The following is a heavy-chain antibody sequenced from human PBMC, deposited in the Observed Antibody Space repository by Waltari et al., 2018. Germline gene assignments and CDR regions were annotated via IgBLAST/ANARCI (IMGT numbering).Heavy chain of an antibody. Sequence: QVQLQQWGAGLLKPSATLSLTCAVYGGSFSGYYWSWIRQPPGKGLEWIGEINHSGSTNYNPSLKSRVTISVDTSKNQFSLKLSSVTAADTAVYYCANYDSSGYTFDYWGQGTLVTVSS. D-gene: IGHD3-22*01. CDR1: GGSFSGYY. V-gene: IGHV4-34*01. CDR3: ANYDSSGYTFDY. CDR2: INHSGST. J-gene: IGHJ4*02.